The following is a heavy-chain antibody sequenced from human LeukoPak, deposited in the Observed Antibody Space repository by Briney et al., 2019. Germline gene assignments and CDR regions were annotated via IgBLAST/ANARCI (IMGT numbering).Heavy chain of an antibody. D-gene: IGHD6-13*01. CDR2: ISSSGRTI. Sequence: GGSLRLSCAASGFTFSDYYMSWIRQAPGKGLEWVSYISSSGRTIYYSDSVKGRFTISRDNAKNSLYLQMNSLRAEDTAVYYCARDRFRQQLVIYYYYYGMDVWGQGTTVTVSS. CDR3: ARDRFRQQLVIYYYYYGMDV. V-gene: IGHV3-11*01. CDR1: GFTFSDYY. J-gene: IGHJ6*02.